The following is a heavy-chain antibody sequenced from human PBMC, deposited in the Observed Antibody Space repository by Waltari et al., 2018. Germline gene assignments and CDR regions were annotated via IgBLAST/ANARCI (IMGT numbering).Heavy chain of an antibody. V-gene: IGHV1-69*12. CDR2: SSTNFGTA. D-gene: IGHD3-22*01. CDR3: ARDAAYDSIGYYYTGNWFDP. CDR1: GGTFSSYA. J-gene: IGHJ5*02. Sequence: QVQLVQSGAEVKKPGSSVKVSCKASGGTFSSYAISWVRQAPGPGLEWMGGSSTNFGTANYAAQCQARVTVTEDESTSTAYMELSSLRSEDTAVYYCARDAAYDSIGYYYTGNWFDPWGQGTLVTVSS.